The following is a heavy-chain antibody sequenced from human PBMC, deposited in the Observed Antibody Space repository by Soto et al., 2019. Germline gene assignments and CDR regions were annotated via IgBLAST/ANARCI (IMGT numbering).Heavy chain of an antibody. CDR1: GFTFSSHA. Sequence: EVQVLESGGGLVQPGGSLRLSCAASGFTFSSHAMSWVRQAPGKGLEWVSAITGSGGNTYYADSVKGRFTISRDNSKNTLYLQMNSLRGEDTAVYYCARKGTALNWFDPWGQGTLVTVSS. CDR2: ITGSGGNT. J-gene: IGHJ5*02. CDR3: ARKGTALNWFDP. V-gene: IGHV3-23*01. D-gene: IGHD1-1*01.